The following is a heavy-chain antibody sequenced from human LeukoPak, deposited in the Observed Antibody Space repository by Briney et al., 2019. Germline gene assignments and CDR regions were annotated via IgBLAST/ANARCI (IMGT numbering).Heavy chain of an antibody. Sequence: SETLSLTCAVYGGSFSGYYCSWIRQPPGKGLEWIGEINHSGGTNYNPSLKSRVTISVDTSKNQFSLKLSSVTAADTAVYYCARARDYVWGSYRSTYYFDYWGQGTLVTVSS. D-gene: IGHD3-16*02. V-gene: IGHV4-34*01. CDR2: INHSGGT. CDR3: ARARDYVWGSYRSTYYFDY. CDR1: GGSFSGYY. J-gene: IGHJ4*02.